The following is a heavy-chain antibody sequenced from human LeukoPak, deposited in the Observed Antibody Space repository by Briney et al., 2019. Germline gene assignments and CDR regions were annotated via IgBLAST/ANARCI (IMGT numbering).Heavy chain of an antibody. CDR2: IYYSGST. D-gene: IGHD3-22*01. V-gene: IGHV4-59*01. CDR1: GGSISSYY. Sequence: SETLSLTCTVSGGSISSYYWSWIRQPPGKGLEWIGYIYYSGSTNYNPSLKSRVTISVDTSKNQFSLKLSSVTAADTAVYYCARDREITMIHDVEAEYNWFDPWGQGTLVTVSS. CDR3: ARDREITMIHDVEAEYNWFDP. J-gene: IGHJ5*02.